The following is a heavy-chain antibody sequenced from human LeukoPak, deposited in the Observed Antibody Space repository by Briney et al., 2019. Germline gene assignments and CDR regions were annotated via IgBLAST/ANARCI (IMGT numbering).Heavy chain of an antibody. CDR2: ISSSSSYI. CDR1: GFTFSSYS. Sequence: PGGSLRLSCAASGFTFSSYSMNWVRQAPGKGLEWVSSISSSSSYIYYADSVKGRFTISRDNAKNSLYLQMNSLRAEDTAVYYCARERNYYDSSGYYGYWGQGTLVTVSS. D-gene: IGHD3-22*01. CDR3: ARERNYYDSSGYYGY. J-gene: IGHJ4*02. V-gene: IGHV3-21*01.